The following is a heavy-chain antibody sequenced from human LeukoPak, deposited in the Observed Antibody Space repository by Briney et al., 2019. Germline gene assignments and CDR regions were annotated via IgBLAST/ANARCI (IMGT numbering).Heavy chain of an antibody. J-gene: IGHJ4*02. CDR1: GGTFSSYA. D-gene: IGHD3-10*01. Sequence: SVKDSCKASGGTFSSYAISWVRQAPGQGLEWMGGIIPIFGTANYAQKFQGRVTITADESTSTAYMELSSLRSEDTAVYYCARRHVKGNLGFYYFDYWGQGTLVTVSS. CDR3: ARRHVKGNLGFYYFDY. CDR2: IIPIFGTA. V-gene: IGHV1-69*13.